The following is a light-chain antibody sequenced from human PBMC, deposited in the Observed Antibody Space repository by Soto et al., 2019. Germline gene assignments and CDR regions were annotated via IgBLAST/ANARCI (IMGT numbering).Light chain of an antibody. J-gene: IGKJ4*01. Sequence: TQSPSSLSASVGDRVTITCRASQGINNFVAWYQQKPGEVPKLLIYAASTLQSGVPSRFSGSGFGTDFVLTISSLEPEDVATYYCQKYDSVPLTFGGGTRVEIK. CDR3: QKYDSVPLT. CDR1: QGINNF. V-gene: IGKV1-27*01. CDR2: AAS.